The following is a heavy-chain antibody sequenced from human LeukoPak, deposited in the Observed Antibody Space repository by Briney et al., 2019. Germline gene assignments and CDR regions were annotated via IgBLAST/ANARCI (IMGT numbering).Heavy chain of an antibody. CDR1: GGSITSGGYF. D-gene: IGHD2-2*02. CDR2: IYTGGST. Sequence: PSETLSLTCTVSGGSITSGGYFYTWFRKPPGNDLEWSGRIYTGGSTNYNPSLNSRVTISVDTSTNQFSLRLTSVTAADTAVYYCAPYCSHTSCYTGGGFQYWGQGTLVTVPS. V-gene: IGHV4-61*02. CDR3: APYCSHTSCYTGGGFQY. J-gene: IGHJ1*01.